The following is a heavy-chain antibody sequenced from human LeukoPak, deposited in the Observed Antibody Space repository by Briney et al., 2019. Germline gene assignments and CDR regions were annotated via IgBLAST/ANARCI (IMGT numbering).Heavy chain of an antibody. J-gene: IGHJ4*02. CDR1: GLTFDDYA. CDR3: SRGDDSSGYYDTNIDY. CDR2: ITWNSGTK. D-gene: IGHD3-22*01. V-gene: IGHV3-9*01. Sequence: GRSLRLSCAASGLTFDDYAMHWVQQVPGRGLEWVSHITWNSGTKTYADSVRDRFIISRDNAKNSLYLQMNSLRPEDTALYYCSRGDDSSGYYDTNIDYWGQGILVTVSS.